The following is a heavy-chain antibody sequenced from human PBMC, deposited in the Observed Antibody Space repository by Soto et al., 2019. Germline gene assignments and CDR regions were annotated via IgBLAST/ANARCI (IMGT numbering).Heavy chain of an antibody. V-gene: IGHV4-31*03. CDR3: ARGTGFDYYYYGMDV. J-gene: IGHJ6*02. Sequence: QVQLQESGPGLVKPSQTLSLTCTVSGGSISSGGYHWSWIRQHPGKGLEWIGYIYYSGSTYYNPSLKSRVTISVDTSKNQFSVKLSSVTAADTAVYYCARGTGFDYYYYGMDVWGQGTTVTVSS. CDR1: GGSISSGGYH. CDR2: IYYSGST.